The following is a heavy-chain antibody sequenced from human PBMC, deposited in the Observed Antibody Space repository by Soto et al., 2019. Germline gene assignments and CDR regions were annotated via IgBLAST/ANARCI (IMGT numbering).Heavy chain of an antibody. CDR2: IYYSGST. CDR1: GGSISSGAYY. D-gene: IGHD5-12*01. J-gene: IGHJ3*01. V-gene: IGHV4-31*03. CDR3: ARARLRAVYAFDF. Sequence: SETLSLTCTVSGGSISSGAYYWSWVRQHPGKGLEWIGYIYYSGSTYFSPSLKSRLTISVDTSKNQFSLKLSSVTAADTAMYYCARARLRAVYAFDFRGQGTMVPVSS.